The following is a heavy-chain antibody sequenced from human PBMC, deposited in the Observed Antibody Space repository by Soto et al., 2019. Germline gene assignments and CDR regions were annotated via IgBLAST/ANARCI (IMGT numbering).Heavy chain of an antibody. D-gene: IGHD1-7*01. CDR3: ARLWNYGPDNYNSGTAV. CDR1: GGRVTSSC. V-gene: IGHV5-10-1*01. J-gene: IGHJ6*02. Sequence: ESLKLSGNRSGGRVTSSCISWEPQIHGKGLEWMGRIDLSDSYTNYSPSFQGHVTISADKSISTAYLQWSSLKASDTALYYFARLWNYGPDNYNSGTAVRGQRTTVPVFS. CDR2: IDLSDSYT.